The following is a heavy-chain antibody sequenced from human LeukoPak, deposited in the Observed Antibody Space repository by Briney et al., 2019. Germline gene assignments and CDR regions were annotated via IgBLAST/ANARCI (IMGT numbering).Heavy chain of an antibody. CDR2: ISESGDDT. CDR1: GFTFTKFA. J-gene: IGHJ4*02. V-gene: IGHV3-23*01. CDR3: ARDRGYSYGIDY. D-gene: IGHD5-18*01. Sequence: GGSLRLSCAASGFTFTKFAMNWVRQAPGKGLEWVSSISESGDDTAYADSVKGRFTISRDNSRNTLYLQMISLRAEDTAVYYCARDRGYSYGIDYWGQGTLVTVSS.